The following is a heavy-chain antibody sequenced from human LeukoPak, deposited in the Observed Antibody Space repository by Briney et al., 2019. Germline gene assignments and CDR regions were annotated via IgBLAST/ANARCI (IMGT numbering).Heavy chain of an antibody. J-gene: IGHJ4*02. D-gene: IGHD3-9*01. CDR2: INPNSGGT. CDR3: AILRDDILTGYFDY. CDR1: GYTLTGYY. V-gene: IGHV1-2*02. Sequence: ASVKVSCKASGYTLTGYYMHWVRQAPGQGLEWMGWINPNSGGTNYAQKFQGRVTMTRDTSISTAYMELSRLRSDDTAVYYCAILRDDILTGYFDYWGQGTLVTVSS.